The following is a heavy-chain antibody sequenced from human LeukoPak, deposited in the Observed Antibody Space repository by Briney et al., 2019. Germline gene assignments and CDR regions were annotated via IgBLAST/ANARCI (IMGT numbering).Heavy chain of an antibody. CDR1: GFTFSSCS. V-gene: IGHV3-48*01. D-gene: IGHD3-10*01. CDR2: ISSSSSTI. CDR3: ARELVRGHIAETANFER. J-gene: IGHJ4*02. Sequence: GGSLRLSCAASGFTFSSCSMNWVRQAPGKGLEWVSYISSSSSTIYYADSVKGRFTISRDNAKNSLYLQMNSLRAEDTAVYYCARELVRGHIAETANFERWGQGTLVTVSS.